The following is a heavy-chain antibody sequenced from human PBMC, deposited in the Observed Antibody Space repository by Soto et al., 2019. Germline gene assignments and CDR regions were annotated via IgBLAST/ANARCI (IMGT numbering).Heavy chain of an antibody. CDR2: INAGNGNT. J-gene: IGHJ6*02. D-gene: IGHD6-19*01. Sequence: ASVKVSCKASGYTFTSYAMHWVRQAPGQRLEWMGWINAGNGNTKYSQKFQGRVTITRDTSASTAYMELSSLRSEDTAVYYCARCHLSSGWAYYYYGMDVWGQGTTVTVSS. CDR1: GYTFTSYA. V-gene: IGHV1-3*01. CDR3: ARCHLSSGWAYYYYGMDV.